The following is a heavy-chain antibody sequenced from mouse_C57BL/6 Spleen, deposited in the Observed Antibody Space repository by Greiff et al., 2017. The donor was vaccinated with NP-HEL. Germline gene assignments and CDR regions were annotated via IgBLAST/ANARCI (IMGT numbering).Heavy chain of an antibody. V-gene: IGHV6-3*01. Sequence: EVQGVESGGGLVQPGGSMKLSCVASGFTFSNYWMNWVRQSPEKGLEWVAQIRLKSDNYATHYAESVKGRFTISRDDSKSSVYLQMNNLRAEDTGIYYCTDLLTYYGSGFAYWGQGTLVTVSA. D-gene: IGHD1-2*01. CDR1: GFTFSNYW. CDR2: IRLKSDNYAT. CDR3: TDLLTYYGSGFAY. J-gene: IGHJ3*01.